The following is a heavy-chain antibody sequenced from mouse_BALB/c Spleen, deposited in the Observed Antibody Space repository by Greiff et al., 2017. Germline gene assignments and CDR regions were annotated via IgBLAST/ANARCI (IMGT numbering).Heavy chain of an antibody. CDR1: GFTFSSYT. CDR3: ARLHYYAMDY. CDR2: ISNGGGST. Sequence: DVMLVESGGGLVQPGGSLKLSCAASGFTFSSYTMSWVRQTPEKRLEWVAYISNGGGSTYYPDTVKGRFTISRDNAKNTLYLQMSSLKSEDTAMYYCARLHYYAMDYWGQGTSVTVSS. V-gene: IGHV5-12-2*01. J-gene: IGHJ4*01.